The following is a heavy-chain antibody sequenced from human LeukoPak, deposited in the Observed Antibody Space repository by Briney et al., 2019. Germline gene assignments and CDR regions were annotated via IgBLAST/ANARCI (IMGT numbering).Heavy chain of an antibody. D-gene: IGHD3-10*01. CDR2: IYYSGST. CDR1: GGSISSYY. V-gene: IGHV4-59*01. J-gene: IGHJ5*02. Sequence: SETLSLTCTVSGGSISSYYWSWIRQPPGKGLEWIGYIYYSGSTNYNPSLKSRVTISVDTSKNQFSLKLSSVTAADTAVYYCARGYMVREVIPFDPWGQGTLVTVSS. CDR3: ARGYMVREVIPFDP.